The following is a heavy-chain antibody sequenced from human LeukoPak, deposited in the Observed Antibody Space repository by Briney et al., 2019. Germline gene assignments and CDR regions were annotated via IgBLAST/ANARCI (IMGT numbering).Heavy chain of an antibody. J-gene: IGHJ4*02. V-gene: IGHV4-59*01. CDR2: IYYGGSI. Sequence: SETLSLTRTVSLGSISTYYWSSMPHPPGTGLEWIGYIYYGGSISYNPFLKSRVTISVDTSKNQFSLKLSSVTTADTAVYYCARVNVPYSSGWLFDYWGQGTLVTVSS. CDR3: ARVNVPYSSGWLFDY. CDR1: LGSISTYY. D-gene: IGHD6-19*01.